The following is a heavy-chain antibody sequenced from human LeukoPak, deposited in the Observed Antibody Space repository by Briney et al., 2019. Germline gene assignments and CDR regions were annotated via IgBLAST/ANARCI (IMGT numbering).Heavy chain of an antibody. CDR1: GFTFSDYY. CDR2: ISSSGSTI. Sequence: PGGSLRLSCAASGFTFSDYYMSWIRQAPGKGLERVSYISSSGSTIYYADSVKGRFTISRDNAKNSLYLQMNSLRAEDTAVYYCARSVDSSSWENAFDIWGQGTMVTVSS. CDR3: ARSVDSSSWENAFDI. J-gene: IGHJ3*02. D-gene: IGHD6-13*01. V-gene: IGHV3-11*04.